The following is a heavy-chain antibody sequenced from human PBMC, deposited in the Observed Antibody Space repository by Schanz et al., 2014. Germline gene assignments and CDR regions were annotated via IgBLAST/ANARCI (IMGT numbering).Heavy chain of an antibody. CDR3: AKVRYSSGWRGDYFDE. CDR2: VSSDGNND. CDR1: TFTFSSDW. D-gene: IGHD6-25*01. J-gene: IGHJ4*02. Sequence: VQLLESGGGLVQPGGSLRLSCAASTFTFSSDWMSWVRQAPGKGLEWVALVSSDGNNDYYTDSVKGRFTISRDNSKNTVHLQMNSLRAEDTAVYYCAKVRYSSGWRGDYFDEWGQGTLVTVAS. V-gene: IGHV3-30*18.